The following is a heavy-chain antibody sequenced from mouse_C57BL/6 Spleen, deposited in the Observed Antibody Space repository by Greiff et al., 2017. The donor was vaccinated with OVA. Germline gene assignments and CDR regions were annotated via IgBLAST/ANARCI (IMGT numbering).Heavy chain of an antibody. J-gene: IGHJ4*01. CDR2: ILPGSGST. D-gene: IGHD2-5*01. Sequence: VQLQESGAELMKPGASVKLSCKATGYTFTGYWIEWVKQRPGHGLEWIGEILPGSGSTNYNAKFKGKATFTADTSSNTAYMQLSSLTTEDSAIYYCATYYSNYYYAMDYWGQGTSVTVSS. V-gene: IGHV1-9*01. CDR3: ATYYSNYYYAMDY. CDR1: GYTFTGYW.